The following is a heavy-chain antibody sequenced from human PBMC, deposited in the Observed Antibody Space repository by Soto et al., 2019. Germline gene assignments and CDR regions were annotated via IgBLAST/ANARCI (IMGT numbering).Heavy chain of an antibody. V-gene: IGHV3-15*07. CDR1: GFTFSNAW. J-gene: IGHJ5*02. Sequence: GGSLRLSCAGSGFTFSNAWMNWVRQAPGKGLEWVGRIKSETDGGATDYAASVKGRFTISRDDSKDTVFLQLNSLKIEDTAVYYCTPNYDYWSGFFSWGQGTLVTVSS. D-gene: IGHD3-3*01. CDR2: IKSETDGGAT. CDR3: TPNYDYWSGFFS.